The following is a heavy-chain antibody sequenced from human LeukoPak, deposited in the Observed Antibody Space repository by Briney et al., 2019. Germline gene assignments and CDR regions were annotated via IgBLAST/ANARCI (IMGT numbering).Heavy chain of an antibody. CDR1: GYTFTSYG. CDR3: ARDPYFSGRYSSSWQYNWFDP. V-gene: IGHV1-69*04. Sequence: GASVKVSCKASGYTFTSYGISWVRQAPGQGLEWMGRIIPILGIANYAQKFQGRVTITADKSTSTAYMELSSLRSEDTAVYYCARDPYFSGRYSSSWQYNWFDPWGQGTLVTVSS. J-gene: IGHJ5*02. D-gene: IGHD6-13*01. CDR2: IIPILGIA.